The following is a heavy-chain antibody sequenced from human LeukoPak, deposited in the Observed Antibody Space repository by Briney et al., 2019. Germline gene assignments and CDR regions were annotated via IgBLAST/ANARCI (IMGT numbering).Heavy chain of an antibody. D-gene: IGHD3-22*01. CDR3: TRAPSYYDSSGYYYVGY. CDR1: GSTFGDYA. J-gene: IGHJ4*02. V-gene: IGHV3-49*03. CDR2: IRSKAYGGTT. Sequence: QPGRSLRLSCTASGSTFGDYAMSWFRQAPGKGLEWVGFIRSKAYGGTTEYAASVKGRFTISRDDSKSIAYLQMNSLKTEDTAVYYCTRAPSYYDSSGYYYVGYWGQGTLVTVSS.